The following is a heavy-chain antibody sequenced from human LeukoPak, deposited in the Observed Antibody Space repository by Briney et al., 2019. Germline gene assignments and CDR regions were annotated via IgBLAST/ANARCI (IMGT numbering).Heavy chain of an antibody. J-gene: IGHJ5*02. CDR2: IYYRGST. Sequence: SETLSLTGTVSGGSISSSPYYWGWIRQPPGKGLEWIGTIYYRGSTYSNPSLNSRVTISLDTSKNQFSLRLRSVTAADTALYYCARHYLSDGILSTFDPWGQGTLVTVSS. CDR1: GGSISSSPYY. V-gene: IGHV4-39*01. D-gene: IGHD2-2*01. CDR3: ARHYLSDGILSTFDP.